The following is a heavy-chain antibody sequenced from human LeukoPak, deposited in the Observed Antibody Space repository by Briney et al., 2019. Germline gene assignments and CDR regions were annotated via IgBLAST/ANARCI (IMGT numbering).Heavy chain of an antibody. CDR2: ISGSGGST. Sequence: PGGSLRLSCAASGFTFSSYAMSWVRQAPGKGLEWVSAISGSGGSTYYADSVKGRFTISRDNSKKTLYLQMNSLRAEDTAVYYCAKERDPVLRFLEWLSGDFDYWGQGTLVTVSS. V-gene: IGHV3-23*01. D-gene: IGHD3-3*01. CDR1: GFTFSSYA. CDR3: AKERDPVLRFLEWLSGDFDY. J-gene: IGHJ4*02.